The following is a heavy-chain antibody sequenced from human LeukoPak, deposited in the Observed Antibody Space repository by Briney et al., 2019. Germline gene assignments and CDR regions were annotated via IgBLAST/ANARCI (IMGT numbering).Heavy chain of an antibody. CDR1: GFTFSRSA. D-gene: IGHD6-6*01. CDR2: IRSKANSYAT. Sequence: PGGSLRLPCAASGFTFSRSAMHWVRQATGKGLEWVDRIRSKANSYATAYAASMKGRFTIARDDSKNTAYLQMKDLKTEDTAVYYCTTMKDSSSSPSDYWGQGTLVTVSS. J-gene: IGHJ4*02. V-gene: IGHV3-73*01. CDR3: TTMKDSSSSPSDY.